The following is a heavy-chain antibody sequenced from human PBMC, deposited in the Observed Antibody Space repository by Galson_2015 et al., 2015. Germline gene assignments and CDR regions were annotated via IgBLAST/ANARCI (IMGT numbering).Heavy chain of an antibody. J-gene: IGHJ4*02. D-gene: IGHD1-26*01. CDR3: ARDGSSRLQPFDY. CDR2: K. V-gene: IGHV3-7*04. Sequence: KYYVDSVKGRFTISRDNAKNSLYLQMNSLRAEDTAVYYCARDGSSRLQPFDYWGQGTLVTVSS.